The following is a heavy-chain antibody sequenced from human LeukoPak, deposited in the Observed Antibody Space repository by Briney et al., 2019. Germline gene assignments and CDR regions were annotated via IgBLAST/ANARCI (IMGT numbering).Heavy chain of an antibody. CDR3: ARDGHDAFDI. CDR1: GFTFSIYN. V-gene: IGHV3-33*01. CDR2: IWYDGSNE. Sequence: GGSLRLSCAASGFTFSIYNMHWVRQAPGKVLEWVAVIWYDGSNEDYADSVKGRFTISRDNSKNTLYLQMNSLRAEDTAVYYCARDGHDAFDIWGQGTMVTVSS. D-gene: IGHD3/OR15-3a*01. J-gene: IGHJ3*02.